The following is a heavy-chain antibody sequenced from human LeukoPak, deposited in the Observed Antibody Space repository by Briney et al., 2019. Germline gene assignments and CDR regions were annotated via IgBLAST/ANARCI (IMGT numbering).Heavy chain of an antibody. CDR3: AKARLYCSSGTCSDHPATLTGMDV. Sequence: GGSLRLSCAASGFTFSSFAMNWVRQAPGKGLGWVSLITNSGVTTHYADSVKGRFTISRDNSRSTLYLQLNSLRADDTALYYCAKARLYCSSGTCSDHPATLTGMDVWGQGTTVTVSS. J-gene: IGHJ6*02. D-gene: IGHD2-2*01. CDR2: ITNSGVTT. CDR1: GFTFSSFA. V-gene: IGHV3-23*01.